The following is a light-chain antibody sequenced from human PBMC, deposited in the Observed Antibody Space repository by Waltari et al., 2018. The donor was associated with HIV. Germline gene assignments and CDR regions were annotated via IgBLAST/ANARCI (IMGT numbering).Light chain of an antibody. CDR3: QQYNNWPGKT. V-gene: IGKV3-15*01. CDR1: QSVSSN. Sequence: EIVMTQSPATLSVSPGERATLSCRASQSVSSNLAWYQQKPGQAPRLLIYGASTRATGIPGRVGGSGSGTEFTLTISSLQSEDFAVYYCQQYNNWPGKTFGQGTKVEIK. CDR2: GAS. J-gene: IGKJ1*01.